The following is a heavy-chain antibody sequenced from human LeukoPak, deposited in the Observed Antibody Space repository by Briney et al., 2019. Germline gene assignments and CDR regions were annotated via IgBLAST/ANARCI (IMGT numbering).Heavy chain of an antibody. J-gene: IGHJ4*02. Sequence: GGSLRLSCSASGFTFSSYAMHWARQAPGKGLEYVSAISSNGGSTYYADSVKGRFTISRDNSKNTLYLQMSSLRAEDTAVYYCVKGVRQWLVRGGFDYWGQGTLVTVSS. CDR1: GFTFSSYA. CDR2: ISSNGGST. CDR3: VKGVRQWLVRGGFDY. D-gene: IGHD6-19*01. V-gene: IGHV3-64D*09.